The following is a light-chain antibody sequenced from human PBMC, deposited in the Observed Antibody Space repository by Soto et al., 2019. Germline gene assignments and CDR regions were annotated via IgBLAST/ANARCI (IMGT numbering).Light chain of an antibody. CDR2: EGS. CDR1: SRGVGSYNL. V-gene: IGLV2-23*01. CDR3: CSYAGSSTSVV. J-gene: IGLJ2*01. Sequence: QSALTQPASVSGSPGQSITISCTGTSRGVGSYNLVSWYQHHPGKAPKLMIYEGSKRPSGVSNRFSGSKSGNTASLTISGLQAEDEADYYCCSYAGSSTSVVFGGGTKLTVL.